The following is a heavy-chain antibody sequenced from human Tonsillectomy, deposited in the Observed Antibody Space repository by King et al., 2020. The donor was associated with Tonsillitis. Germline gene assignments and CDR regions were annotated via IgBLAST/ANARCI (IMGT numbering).Heavy chain of an antibody. CDR3: ARESGSYYFYYYAMDV. V-gene: IGHV3-48*02. J-gene: IGHJ6*02. CDR1: GFTFSSYS. D-gene: IGHD1-26*01. Sequence: VQLVQSGGGLVQPGGSLRLSCAASGFTFSSYSVNWVRQAPGKGLEWVSYISGTGKTIHYADSVKGRFTISRDNAKNSLYLQMNSLRDEDTAVYYCARESGSYYFYYYAMDVWGQGTTVTVSS. CDR2: ISGTGKTI.